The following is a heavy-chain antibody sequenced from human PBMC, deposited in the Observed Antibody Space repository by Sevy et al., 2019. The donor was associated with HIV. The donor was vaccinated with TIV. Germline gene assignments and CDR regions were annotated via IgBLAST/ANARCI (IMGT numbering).Heavy chain of an antibody. CDR3: AKDQGGYNYAPGY. CDR1: GFIFSTYG. D-gene: IGHD5-18*01. J-gene: IGHJ4*02. V-gene: IGHV3-30*18. CDR2: ISYDGSEK. Sequence: GGSLRLSCAASGFIFSTYGIHWVRQAPGKGLEWVAVISYDGSEKYYADSVRGRFTISRDNSKNTLYLQMNSLRVEDSAVYYCAKDQGGYNYAPGYWGQGTLVTVSS.